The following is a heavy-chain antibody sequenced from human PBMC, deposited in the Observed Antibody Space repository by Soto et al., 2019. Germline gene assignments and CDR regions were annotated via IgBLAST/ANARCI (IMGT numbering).Heavy chain of an antibody. CDR3: ARDGGPTTRYYDFWSGTIYYFDY. J-gene: IGHJ4*02. CDR1: GYTFTSYG. D-gene: IGHD3-3*01. V-gene: IGHV1-18*01. Sequence: ASVKVSCKASGYTFTSYGISWVRQAPGQGLEWMGWISAYNGNTNYAQKLQGRVTMTTDTSTSTAYMELRSLRSDDTAVYYCARDGGPTTRYYDFWSGTIYYFDYWGQGTLVTASS. CDR2: ISAYNGNT.